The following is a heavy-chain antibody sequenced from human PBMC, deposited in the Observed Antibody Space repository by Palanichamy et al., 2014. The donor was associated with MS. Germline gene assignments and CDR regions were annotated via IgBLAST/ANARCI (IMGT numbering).Heavy chain of an antibody. J-gene: IGHJ2*01. CDR3: ARIAPGPDWYFDL. V-gene: IGHV3-53*01. CDR2: IYSGGST. D-gene: IGHD2-15*01. CDR1: GFTVSSNY. Sequence: EVQLVESGGGLIQPGGSLRLSCAASGFTVSSNYMSWVRQAPGKGLEWVSVIYSGGSTYYADSVKGRFTISRDNSKNTLYLQMNSLRAEDTAVYYCARIAPGPDWYFDLWGRGTLVTVSS.